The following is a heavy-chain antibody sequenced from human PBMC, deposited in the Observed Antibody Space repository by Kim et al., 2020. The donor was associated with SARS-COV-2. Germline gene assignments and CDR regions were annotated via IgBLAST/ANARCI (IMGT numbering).Heavy chain of an antibody. J-gene: IGHJ6*02. Sequence: GGSLRLSCAASGFTFSTYGMNWVRQAPGKGLEWVAGIPYDGSNKDYVDSVKGRFTISRDNFKNTLYLQMNSLRAEDTAVYYCAKSVVRGVIISVYHGMDVWGQGATVTVSS. CDR3: AKSVVRGVIISVYHGMDV. V-gene: IGHV3-30*18. D-gene: IGHD3-10*01. CDR2: IPYDGSNK. CDR1: GFTFSTYG.